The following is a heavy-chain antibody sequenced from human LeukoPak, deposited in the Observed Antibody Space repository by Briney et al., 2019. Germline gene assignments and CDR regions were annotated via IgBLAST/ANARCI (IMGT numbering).Heavy chain of an antibody. Sequence: ASVKVSCKASGYTFSSYHMHWVRQAPGQGLEWMAIINPSGGSTTYAQNFQGRVTVTSDMSTSTVYMELRNLRSDDTAMYYCARDGGHYGDSDYWGQGTLVTVSS. CDR3: ARDGGHYGDSDY. J-gene: IGHJ4*02. V-gene: IGHV1-46*01. CDR1: GYTFSSYH. D-gene: IGHD4-17*01. CDR2: INPSGGST.